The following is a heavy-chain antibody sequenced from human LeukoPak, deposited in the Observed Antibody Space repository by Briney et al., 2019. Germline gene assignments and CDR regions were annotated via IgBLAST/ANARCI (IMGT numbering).Heavy chain of an antibody. J-gene: IGHJ3*02. D-gene: IGHD3-22*01. V-gene: IGHV3-43*01. CDR2: VSWDGDTT. CDR3: AKARGLIGGAFDI. CDR1: GFTFDDYI. Sequence: GGSLRLSCAASGFTFDDYIMHWVRQAPGKGLEWVFLVSWDGDTTYYADSVKGRFTISRDNSKNSLYLQMNSLRTEDTALYYCAKARGLIGGAFDIWGQGTMVTVSS.